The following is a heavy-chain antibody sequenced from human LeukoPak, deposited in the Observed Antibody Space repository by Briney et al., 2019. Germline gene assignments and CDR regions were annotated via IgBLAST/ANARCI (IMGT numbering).Heavy chain of an antibody. Sequence: ASVKVSCTASGYTFTSYVISWVRQPPGQGLGWMGWISAYNGNTNYARKLQGRGTMTTDTSTSTAYMELTSLRSDDPALYYCASEAYGDYDFDYWGQGTLVTVSS. CDR2: ISAYNGNT. CDR3: ASEAYGDYDFDY. J-gene: IGHJ4*02. D-gene: IGHD4-17*01. V-gene: IGHV1-18*01. CDR1: GYTFTSYV.